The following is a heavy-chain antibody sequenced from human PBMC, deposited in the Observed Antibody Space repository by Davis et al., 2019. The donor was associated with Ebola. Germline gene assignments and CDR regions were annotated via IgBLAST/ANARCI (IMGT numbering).Heavy chain of an antibody. CDR1: GYTFTGYY. V-gene: IGHV1-2*02. J-gene: IGHJ6*02. D-gene: IGHD5-12*01. CDR2: INPNSGGT. CDR3: ARGNGGFLPDSGYAPGNGMDV. Sequence: ASVKVSCKASGYTFTGYYMHWVRQAPGQGLEWIGWINPNSGGTNYAQKFQGRVTMTRDTSVSTAYMELSRMRSDDTAVYYCARGNGGFLPDSGYAPGNGMDVWGQGTTVTVSS.